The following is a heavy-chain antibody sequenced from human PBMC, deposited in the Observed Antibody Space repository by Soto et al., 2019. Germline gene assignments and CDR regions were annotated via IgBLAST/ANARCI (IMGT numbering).Heavy chain of an antibody. CDR3: AMNTRGLEEVDYYYMDV. D-gene: IGHD2-15*01. J-gene: IGHJ6*03. CDR1: GYSFTSYW. CDR2: IYPGDSDT. Sequence: GESLKISCKGSGYSFTSYWIGWVRQMPGKGLEWMGIIYPGDSDTRYSPSFQGQVTISADKSISTAYLQWSSLKASDTAMYYCAMNTRGLEEVDYYYMDVWGKGTTVTVSS. V-gene: IGHV5-51*01.